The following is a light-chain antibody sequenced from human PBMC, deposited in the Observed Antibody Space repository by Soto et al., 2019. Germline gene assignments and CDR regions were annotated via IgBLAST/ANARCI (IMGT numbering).Light chain of an antibody. Sequence: EIVMTQSPATLSVSPGERATLSCRASQSVSSNLAWYQQKPGQAPRLLIYGASTRATGIPARFSGSGSGTELTLTISSLQSEDFAVYYCQQYNNWPPPTFGGGTKVEIK. CDR2: GAS. J-gene: IGKJ4*01. CDR1: QSVSSN. V-gene: IGKV3-15*01. CDR3: QQYNNWPPPT.